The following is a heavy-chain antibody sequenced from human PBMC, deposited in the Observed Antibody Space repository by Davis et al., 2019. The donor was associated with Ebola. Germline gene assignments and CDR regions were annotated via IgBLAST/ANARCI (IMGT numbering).Heavy chain of an antibody. V-gene: IGHV3-7*01. J-gene: IGHJ6*03. CDR3: ARPSTTSPYQYYYMDV. CDR2: IKEDGSEE. Sequence: GESLKISCAASSLTFSSYWMSWVRQAPGKGLEWVANIKEDGSEENYVDSVKGRFTISRDNAKHSLYLQMNSLRTEDTAVYYCARPSTTSPYQYYYMDVWGTGTTVAVSS. CDR1: SLTFSSYW. D-gene: IGHD2-2*01.